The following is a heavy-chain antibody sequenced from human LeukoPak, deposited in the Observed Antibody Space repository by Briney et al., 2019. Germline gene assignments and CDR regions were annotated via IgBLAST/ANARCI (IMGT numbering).Heavy chain of an antibody. CDR2: MNPNSGNT. Sequence: ASVKVSCKASGYTFTSYDINWVRQATGQGLEWMGWMNPNSGNTGYAQKFQGRVTITRNTSISTAYMELSSLRSEDTAVYYCARGRVATLYYCYYYMDVWGKGTTVTVSS. V-gene: IGHV1-8*03. CDR3: ARGRVATLYYCYYYMDV. J-gene: IGHJ6*03. CDR1: GYTFTSYD. D-gene: IGHD5-12*01.